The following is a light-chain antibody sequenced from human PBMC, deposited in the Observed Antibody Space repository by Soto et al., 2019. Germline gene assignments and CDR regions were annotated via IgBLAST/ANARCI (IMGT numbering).Light chain of an antibody. CDR2: GAS. Sequence: EIVMTQSPATLSVSPGERATLSCRASQSVSSNLAWYQQKPGQAPRLLIYGASTRATGIPARFSGSRSGTEFTLTISSLQSEDFAVYYCQQYNNWPRTFGQGIKVKSN. V-gene: IGKV3-15*01. CDR1: QSVSSN. J-gene: IGKJ1*01. CDR3: QQYNNWPRT.